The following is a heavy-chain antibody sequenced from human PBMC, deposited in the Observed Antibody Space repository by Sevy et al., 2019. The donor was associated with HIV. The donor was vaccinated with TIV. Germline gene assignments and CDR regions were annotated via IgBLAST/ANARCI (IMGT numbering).Heavy chain of an antibody. D-gene: IGHD1-1*01. V-gene: IGHV3-30-3*01. CDR2: ISFDATNK. J-gene: IGHJ1*01. CDR1: GFTFNRYS. CDR3: ALERLSSDVAEYFQN. Sequence: GGSLRLSCAASGFTFNRYSMHWVRQAPGKGLEWVATISFDATNKHYPDSVKGRFTIHRDNFQNSLFLQMDSLRPEDTAVYYCALERLSSDVAEYFQNWGQGTLVTVSS.